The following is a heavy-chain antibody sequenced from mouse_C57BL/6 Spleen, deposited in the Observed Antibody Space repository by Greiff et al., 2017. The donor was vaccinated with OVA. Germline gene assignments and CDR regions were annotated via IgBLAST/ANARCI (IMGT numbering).Heavy chain of an antibody. CDR3: ARRSDSWYFDV. V-gene: IGHV1-50*01. CDR1: GYTFTSYW. CDR2: IDPSDSYT. D-gene: IGHD2-13*01. J-gene: IGHJ1*03. Sequence: QVQLQQPGAELVKPGASVKLSCKASGYTFTSYWMQWVKQRPGQGLEWIGEIDPSDSYTNYNQKFKGKATLTVDTSSSTAYMQLSSLTSEDSAVYYCARRSDSWYFDVWGTGTPVTVSS.